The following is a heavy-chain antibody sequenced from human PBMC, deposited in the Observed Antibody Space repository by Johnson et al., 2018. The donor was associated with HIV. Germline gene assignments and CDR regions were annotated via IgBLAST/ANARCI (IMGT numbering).Heavy chain of an antibody. J-gene: IGHJ3*01. Sequence: EVQLVESGGGLVKPGGSIRVSCAASGFSFSNAWMSWVRQAPGKGLEWVGRIKSKPDGGTTDYAAPVKGRFTISRDDSENKLYLQMKSLKTEDTAVYYCTTDANWNYGQGAFDVWGQGTTVTVSS. CDR3: TTDANWNYGQGAFDV. D-gene: IGHD1-7*01. CDR2: IKSKPDGGTT. V-gene: IGHV3-15*01. CDR1: GFSFSNAW.